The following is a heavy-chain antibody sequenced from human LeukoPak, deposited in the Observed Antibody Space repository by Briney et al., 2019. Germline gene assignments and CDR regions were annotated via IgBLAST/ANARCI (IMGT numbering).Heavy chain of an antibody. Sequence: GGSLRLSCAASGFTFSSYAMHWVRQAPGKGLEWVAVISYDGSNKYYADSVRGRFTISRDNSKNTLYLQMNSLRAEDTAVYYCARDGRDSSGWYRNFDYWGQGTLVTVSS. CDR3: ARDGRDSSGWYRNFDY. CDR2: ISYDGSNK. CDR1: GFTFSSYA. D-gene: IGHD6-19*01. J-gene: IGHJ4*02. V-gene: IGHV3-30-3*01.